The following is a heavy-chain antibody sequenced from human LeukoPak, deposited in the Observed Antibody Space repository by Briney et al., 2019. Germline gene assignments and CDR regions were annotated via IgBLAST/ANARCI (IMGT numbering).Heavy chain of an antibody. D-gene: IGHD4-17*01. CDR3: ATGHYGDSRHDY. Sequence: GASVKVSCKVSGYALTELSTHWVRQAPGKGLEWMGSYDPEGGETVYAQKFQGRATMTEDTSADTAYMELSSLRSEDTAVYYCATGHYGDSRHDYWGQGTLVTVSS. V-gene: IGHV1-24*01. J-gene: IGHJ4*02. CDR1: GYALTELS. CDR2: YDPEGGET.